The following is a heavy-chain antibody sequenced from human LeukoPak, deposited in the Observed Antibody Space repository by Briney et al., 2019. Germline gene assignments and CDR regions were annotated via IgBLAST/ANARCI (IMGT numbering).Heavy chain of an antibody. CDR1: GYTFTSYY. J-gene: IGHJ6*02. CDR2: INPSGGST. CDR3: ARDEAYCGGDCYLHYYYYGVDV. D-gene: IGHD2-21*02. Sequence: GASVKVSCKASGYTFTSYYMHWVRQAPGQGLEWMGIINPSGGSTSYAQKFQGRVTMTRDTSTSTVYMELSSLRSEDTAVYYCARDEAYCGGDCYLHYYYYGVDVWGQGTTVTVSS. V-gene: IGHV1-46*01.